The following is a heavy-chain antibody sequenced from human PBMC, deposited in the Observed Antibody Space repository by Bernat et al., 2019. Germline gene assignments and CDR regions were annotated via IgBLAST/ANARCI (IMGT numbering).Heavy chain of an antibody. D-gene: IGHD3-22*01. Sequence: EVQLLESGGGLVQPGGSLRLSCAASGFTFSSYAMSWVRQAPGKGLEWVSAISGSGGSTYYADSVKGRFTISRDNSKNTLYLQMNSLRAEDTAVYYCAKDLADEYYYDSSGYYYAPGYWGQGTLVTVSS. CDR3: AKDLADEYYYDSSGYYYAPGY. CDR2: ISGSGGST. J-gene: IGHJ4*02. V-gene: IGHV3-23*01. CDR1: GFTFSSYA.